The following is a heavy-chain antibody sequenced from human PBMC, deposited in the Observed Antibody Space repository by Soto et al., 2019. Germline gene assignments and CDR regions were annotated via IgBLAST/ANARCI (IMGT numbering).Heavy chain of an antibody. CDR1: GFTFSSYG. V-gene: IGHV3-30*18. CDR3: AKEGDTAMVPAEYFQH. Sequence: QVQLVESGGGVVQPGRSLRLSCAASGFTFSSYGMHWVRQAPGKGLEWVAVISYDGSNKYYADSVKGLFTISRDNSKNTLYLQMNSLRAEDTAVYYCAKEGDTAMVPAEYFQHWGQGTLVTVSS. D-gene: IGHD5-18*01. J-gene: IGHJ1*01. CDR2: ISYDGSNK.